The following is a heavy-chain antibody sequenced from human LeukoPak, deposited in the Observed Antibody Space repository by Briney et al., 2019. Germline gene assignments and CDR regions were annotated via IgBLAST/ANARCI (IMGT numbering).Heavy chain of an antibody. CDR3: TRDHDFWSGPFDV. CDR2: IRRKGYGGTT. CDR1: GFTFSNAW. V-gene: IGHV3-49*04. J-gene: IGHJ6*04. D-gene: IGHD3-3*01. Sequence: PGGSLRLSCAASGFTFSNAWMNWVRQAPEKGLEWVGFIRRKGYGGTTEYAPSVKGRFIISRDDSKSTAYLQMNSLKTEDTAVYYCTRDHDFWSGPFDVWGKGTTVTVSS.